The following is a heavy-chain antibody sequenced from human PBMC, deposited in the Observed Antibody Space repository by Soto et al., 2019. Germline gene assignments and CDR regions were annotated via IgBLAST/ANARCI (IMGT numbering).Heavy chain of an antibody. D-gene: IGHD6-13*01. CDR1: GFTFSSYS. V-gene: IGHV3-21*01. J-gene: IGHJ6*02. Sequence: EVQLVESGGGLVKPGGSLRLSCAASGFTFSSYSMNWVRQAPGKGLEWVSSISSSSSYIYYADSVKGRFTISRDNAKNSLYLQMNSLRAEDTAVYYCARDWGYSSSWPTHGMDDWGQGTTVTVSS. CDR2: ISSSSSYI. CDR3: ARDWGYSSSWPTHGMDD.